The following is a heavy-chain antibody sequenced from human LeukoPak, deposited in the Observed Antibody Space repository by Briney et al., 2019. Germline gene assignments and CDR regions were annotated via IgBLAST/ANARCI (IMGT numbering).Heavy chain of an antibody. D-gene: IGHD1-1*01. J-gene: IGHJ5*02. V-gene: IGHV1-69*13. CDR2: IIPIFGTA. Sequence: SVKVSCKASGGTFSSYAISWVRQAPGQGLEWMGGIIPIFGTANYAQKFQGRVTITADESTSTAYMELSSLRSEDTAVYYCARGKDNRGFQLEPPFDPWGQGTLVTVSS. CDR1: GGTFSSYA. CDR3: ARGKDNRGFQLEPPFDP.